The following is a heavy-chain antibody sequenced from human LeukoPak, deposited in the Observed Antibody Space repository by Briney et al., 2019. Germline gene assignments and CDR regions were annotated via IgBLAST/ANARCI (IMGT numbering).Heavy chain of an antibody. CDR3: ASRYYYDSSGYYYLYFDY. CDR1: GGTFSSYA. Sequence: SVKVSCKASGGTFSSYAISWVRQAPGQGLEWMGGIIPIFGTANYAQKFQGRVTITADESTSTAYMELSSLRSEDTAVFYCASRYYYDSSGYYYLYFDYWGQGTLVTVSS. V-gene: IGHV1-69*13. CDR2: IIPIFGTA. D-gene: IGHD3-22*01. J-gene: IGHJ4*02.